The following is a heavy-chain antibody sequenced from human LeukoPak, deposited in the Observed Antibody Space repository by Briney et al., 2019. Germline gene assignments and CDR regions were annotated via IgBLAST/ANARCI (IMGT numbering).Heavy chain of an antibody. Sequence: ASVKVSCKASGYIFTSYAMHRVRQAPGQRLEWMGWINAGNGNTKYSQKFQGRVTITRDTSASTAYMELSSLRSEDTAVYYCARDRSGGSSWSFDYWGQGTLVTVSS. J-gene: IGHJ4*02. CDR3: ARDRSGGSSWSFDY. V-gene: IGHV1-3*01. CDR2: INAGNGNT. CDR1: GYIFTSYA. D-gene: IGHD6-13*01.